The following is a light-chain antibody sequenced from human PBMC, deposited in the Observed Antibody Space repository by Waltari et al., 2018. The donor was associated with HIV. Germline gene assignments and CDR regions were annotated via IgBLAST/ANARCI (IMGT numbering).Light chain of an antibody. V-gene: IGLV2-23*02. CDR3: CSYAGSSTFVV. Sequence: QSALTQPASVSGSPGQSITISCTGTSSDVGSYYLVSWYQQHPGKAPKLMIYEVSKRPSWVSNRFSCSKSGNTSSLTISGLQAEDEADYYCCSYAGSSTFVVFGGGTKLTVL. CDR2: EVS. CDR1: SSDVGSYYL. J-gene: IGLJ2*01.